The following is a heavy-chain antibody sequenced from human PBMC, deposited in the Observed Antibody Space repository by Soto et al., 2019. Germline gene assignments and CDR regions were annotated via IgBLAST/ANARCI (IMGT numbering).Heavy chain of an antibody. CDR2: MSYAGTYK. CDR1: GFTFSDYG. V-gene: IGHV3-30*18. CDR3: AKEMYPRTVLDSSSPWGDY. J-gene: IGHJ4*02. Sequence: HPVGSLRLSCVVSGFTFSDYGMHWVRQAPGKGLEWVAVMSYAGTYKYYADSVKGRFTISRDLSGNTLFLQMNSLRLEDTAVYFCAKEMYPRTVLDSSSPWGDYWGQGTLVTVSS. D-gene: IGHD6-6*01.